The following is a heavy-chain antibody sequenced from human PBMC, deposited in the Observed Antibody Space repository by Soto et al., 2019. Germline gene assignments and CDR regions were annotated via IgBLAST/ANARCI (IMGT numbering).Heavy chain of an antibody. CDR3: ERIIDLYVVFDY. Sequence: SGPTLVNPTQTLTLTCTFSGFSLSTSEVAVGWIRQPPGKALEWLALIYWDDDKRYSPPLNNRLTVTKDTSKNQVVLSMTNMDTVETGKYLCERIIDLYVVFDYWGQGILVTVSS. D-gene: IGHD3-10*01. V-gene: IGHV2-5*02. CDR1: GFSLSTSEVA. J-gene: IGHJ4*02. CDR2: IYWDDDK.